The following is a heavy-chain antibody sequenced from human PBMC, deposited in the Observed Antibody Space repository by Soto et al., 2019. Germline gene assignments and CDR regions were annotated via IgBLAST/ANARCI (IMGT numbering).Heavy chain of an antibody. J-gene: IGHJ4*02. CDR2: ISGSSETI. Sequence: DVQLVESGGGLVKPGGSLRLSCAASGFNFNTYTMTWVRQAPGKGLEWVSYISGSSETIYYADSVKGRFTISRDNAKNSLYLQMNSLRDEETAVYYCATAYCRSDNCHFTHWGQGTLVTVSS. CDR1: GFNFNTYT. V-gene: IGHV3-48*02. CDR3: ATAYCRSDNCHFTH. D-gene: IGHD2-21*01.